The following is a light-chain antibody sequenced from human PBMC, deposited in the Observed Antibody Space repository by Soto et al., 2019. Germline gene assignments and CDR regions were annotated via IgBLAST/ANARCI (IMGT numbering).Light chain of an antibody. CDR3: QQYSIWRT. Sequence: EIEMTQSPATLSLAPGERVTLSCRASESVSTNLAWYQPKAGQAPRLLIYGASTRATGIPARFSGSGSGTEFTLTISGMQCEDFAVYDCQQYSIWRTVGQGTKVDIK. J-gene: IGKJ1*01. CDR1: ESVSTN. V-gene: IGKV3-15*01. CDR2: GAS.